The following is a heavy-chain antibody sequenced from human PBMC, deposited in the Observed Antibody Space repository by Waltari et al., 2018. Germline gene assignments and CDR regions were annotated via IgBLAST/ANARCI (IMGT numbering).Heavy chain of an antibody. CDR3: ARDRGGFFDY. J-gene: IGHJ4*02. Sequence: EVQLVESGGGLLQPGGSLRLSCAASGFTFRSYSMNWVRQAPGKGLEWVSYISSSSSTIYYADSVKGRFTISRDNAKNSLYLQMNSLRAEDTAVYYCARDRGGFFDYWGQGTLVTVSS. CDR1: GFTFRSYS. V-gene: IGHV3-48*01. CDR2: ISSSSSTI.